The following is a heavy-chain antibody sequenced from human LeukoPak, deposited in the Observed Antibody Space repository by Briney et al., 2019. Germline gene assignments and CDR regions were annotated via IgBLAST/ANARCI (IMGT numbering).Heavy chain of an antibody. CDR2: IHNSGTT. D-gene: IGHD3-10*01. J-gene: IGHJ4*02. CDR3: ARRYYYNLGSFPFDF. CDR1: GGPFSGYF. Sequence: MASETLSLTCAVSGGPFSGYFWSWLRQSSGKGLEWIGEIHNSGTTNYNPSLNSRVTISEDTSKNQFYLNLSSVTAADTAVYYCARRYYYNLGSFPFDFWGQGTLVTVSS. V-gene: IGHV4-34*01.